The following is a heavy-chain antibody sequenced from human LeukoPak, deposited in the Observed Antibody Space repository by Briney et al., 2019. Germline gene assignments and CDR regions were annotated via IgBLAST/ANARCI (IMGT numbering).Heavy chain of an antibody. V-gene: IGHV3-21*01. CDR3: AREGYYSGMDV. CDR2: IGSSISYI. J-gene: IGHJ6*02. CDR1: GFTFSSYS. Sequence: GGSLRLSCAASGFTFSSYSMKWVRQAPGKGLEWVSFIGSSISYISYADSVKGRFTISRDNAKNSLYLQVNSLRAEDTAVYYCAREGYYSGMDVWGQGTTVTVSS.